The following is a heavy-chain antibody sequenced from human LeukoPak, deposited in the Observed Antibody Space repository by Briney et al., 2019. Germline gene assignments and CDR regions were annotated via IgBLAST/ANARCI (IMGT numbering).Heavy chain of an antibody. Sequence: ASVKVSCKASGGTFSSYAISWVRQAPGQGLEWMGRIIPIFGTANYAQKFQGRVTITTDDSTSPAYMELSSLRSEDTAVYYCARDRIQLWFSRPFYFDYWGQGTLVTVSS. V-gene: IGHV1-69*05. D-gene: IGHD5-18*01. CDR3: ARDRIQLWFSRPFYFDY. CDR2: IIPIFGTA. CDR1: GGTFSSYA. J-gene: IGHJ4*02.